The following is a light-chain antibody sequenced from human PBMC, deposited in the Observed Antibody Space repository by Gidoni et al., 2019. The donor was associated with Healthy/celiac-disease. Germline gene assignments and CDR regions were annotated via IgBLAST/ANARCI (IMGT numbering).Light chain of an antibody. V-gene: IGLV2-14*03. CDR1: SSYVGGYNY. CDR2: DVS. CDR3: SSYTSSSTLGGV. Sequence: QSALTQPASVSGSPGQSITIPCPGTSSYVGGYNYAPWYQQHPGKAPKLMIYDVSNRPSGVSNRFSGSKSGNTASLTISGLQAEDEADYYCSSYTSSSTLGGVFGGGTKLTVL. J-gene: IGLJ2*01.